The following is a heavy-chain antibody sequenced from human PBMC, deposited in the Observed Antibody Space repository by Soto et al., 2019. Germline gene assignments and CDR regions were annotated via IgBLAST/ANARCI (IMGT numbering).Heavy chain of an antibody. J-gene: IGHJ3*01. D-gene: IGHD4-17*01. CDR3: ARDPNGDYLGAFDF. V-gene: IGHV3-23*01. CDR2: IGANGGVT. Sequence: EVQLLEPGGGLVQPGGSLRLSCAASGFSFSSFFMSWVRQAPGKGLDWVSSIGANGGVTYYADSVKGRFIISRDNSKNTLYLQMNRLKAEETAVYYCARDPNGDYLGAFDFWGQKTMVTVSS. CDR1: GFSFSSFF.